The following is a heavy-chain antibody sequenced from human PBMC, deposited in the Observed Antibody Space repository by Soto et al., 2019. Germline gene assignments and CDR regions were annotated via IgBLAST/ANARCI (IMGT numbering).Heavy chain of an antibody. V-gene: IGHV1-69*13. CDR2: IVPVFGRP. D-gene: IGHD5-12*01. J-gene: IGHJ4*02. CDR3: AREGSGYNF. CDR1: ADTFTSYY. Sequence: SVKVSCKAPADTFTSYYIHWVRQAPGQGLEWMGGIVPVFGRPNYAQRFRGRLTITADESTSTGYMELISLRSDDTAVYYCAREGSGYNFWGQGTQVTVSS.